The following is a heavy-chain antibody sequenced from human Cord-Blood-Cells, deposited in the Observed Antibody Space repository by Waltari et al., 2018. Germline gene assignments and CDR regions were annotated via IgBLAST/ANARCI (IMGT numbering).Heavy chain of an antibody. CDR1: GGSFSGYY. D-gene: IGHD2-15*01. CDR2: INHSGST. Sequence: QVQLQQWGAGLLKPSETLSLTCAVYGGSFSGYYWSWIRQPPGKGLEWIGEINHSGSTNDNPSLKSRVTISVDTSKNQFSLKLSSVTAADTAVYYCARARGRDFDYWGQGTLVTVSS. CDR3: ARARGRDFDY. J-gene: IGHJ4*02. V-gene: IGHV4-34*01.